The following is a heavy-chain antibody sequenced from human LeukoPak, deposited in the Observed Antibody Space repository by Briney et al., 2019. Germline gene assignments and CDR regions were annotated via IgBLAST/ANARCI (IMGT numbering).Heavy chain of an antibody. CDR2: ISTSGNTI. CDR3: ARDFGGSGHNYVPDAFDI. V-gene: IGHV3-48*03. D-gene: IGHD3-16*01. J-gene: IGHJ3*02. Sequence: PGGSLRLSCAASGFTFSRYEMNWVRQAPGKGLEWVSYISTSGNTIYYADSVKGQFTISRDNAKNSLYLQMNSLRAEDTAVYYCARDFGGSGHNYVPDAFDIWGQGTMVTVSS. CDR1: GFTFSRYE.